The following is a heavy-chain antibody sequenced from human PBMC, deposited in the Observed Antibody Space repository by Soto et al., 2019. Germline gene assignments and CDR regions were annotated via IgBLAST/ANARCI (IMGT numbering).Heavy chain of an antibody. J-gene: IGHJ4*02. V-gene: IGHV3-23*01. CDR1: GLTFSIYA. CDR3: AKHLAAPYHFDY. Sequence: GGSMRLSCAACGLTFSIYAMSWVRQARGKGLEWVSAISGTGGSTYYADSVKGRFAVSRDNSKNTLYLQMNSLSAEDTAVYYCAKHLAAPYHFDYWAQGALVTVSS. D-gene: IGHD6-25*01. CDR2: ISGTGGST.